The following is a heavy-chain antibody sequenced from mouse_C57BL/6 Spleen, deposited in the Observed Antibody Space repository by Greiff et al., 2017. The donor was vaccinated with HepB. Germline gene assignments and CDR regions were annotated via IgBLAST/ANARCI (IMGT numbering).Heavy chain of an antibody. CDR1: GYAFSSYW. Sequence: VQGVESGAELVKPGASVKISCKASGYAFSSYWMNWVKQRPGKGLEWIGQIYPGDGDTNYNGKFKGKATLTADKSSSTAYMQLSSLTSEDSAVYFCAPLRDYAMDYWGQGTSVTVSS. CDR2: IYPGDGDT. CDR3: APLRDYAMDY. V-gene: IGHV1-80*01. J-gene: IGHJ4*01.